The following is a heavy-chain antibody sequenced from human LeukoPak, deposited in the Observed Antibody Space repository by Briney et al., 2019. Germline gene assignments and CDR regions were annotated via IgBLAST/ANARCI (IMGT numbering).Heavy chain of an antibody. CDR1: GYTFTNYG. J-gene: IGHJ6*02. CDR3: ARVPCSSTSCYPFYYYGMDV. CDR2: ISAYNGNT. Sequence: GASVKVSCKASGYTFTNYGISWVRQAPGQGLEWMGWISAYNGNTNYAQKLQGRVTMTTDTSTSTAYMELRSLRSDDTAVYYCARVPCSSTSCYPFYYYGMDVWGQGTTVTVSS. D-gene: IGHD2-2*01. V-gene: IGHV1-18*01.